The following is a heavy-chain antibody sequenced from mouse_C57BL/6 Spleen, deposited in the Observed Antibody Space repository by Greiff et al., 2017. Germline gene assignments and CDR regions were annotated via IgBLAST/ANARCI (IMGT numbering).Heavy chain of an antibody. V-gene: IGHV1-62-2*01. CDR2: FYPGSGSI. J-gene: IGHJ1*03. D-gene: IGHD4-1*02. CDR1: GYTFTEYT. CDR3: ARHEDAVNWDDWYFDV. Sequence: QVQLKQSGAELVKPGASVKLSCKASGYTFTEYTIHWVKQRSGQGLEWIGWFYPGSGSIKYNEKFKDKATLTADKSSSTVYMELSRLTSEDSAVYFCARHEDAVNWDDWYFDVWGTGTTVTVSS.